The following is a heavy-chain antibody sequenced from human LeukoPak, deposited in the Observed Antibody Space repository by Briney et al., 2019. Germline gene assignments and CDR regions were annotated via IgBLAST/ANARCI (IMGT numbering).Heavy chain of an antibody. CDR1: GGSISSYY. J-gene: IGHJ5*02. V-gene: IGHV4-59*01. D-gene: IGHD3-22*01. Sequence: SETLSLTCTVSGGSISSYYWSWIRQPPGKGLEWIGYVSYSGSTNYNPSLKSRVTISGDTSKNKFFLNLSSVTAADTAMYYCARGRYYYDSSGYPYNWFDPWGQGTLVTVSS. CDR2: VSYSGST. CDR3: ARGRYYYDSSGYPYNWFDP.